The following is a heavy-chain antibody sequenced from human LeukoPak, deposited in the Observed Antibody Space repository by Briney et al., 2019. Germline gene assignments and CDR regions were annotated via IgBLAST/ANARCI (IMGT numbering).Heavy chain of an antibody. Sequence: ASVKVSCKASGYTFTSYGISWVRQAPGQGLEWMGWISAYNGNTNYAQKLQGRDTITTDTSTSTAYMELRSLRSDDTAVYYCARDKTYYYDSSGYNLGYWGQRTLVTVSS. J-gene: IGHJ4*02. CDR1: GYTFTSYG. D-gene: IGHD3-22*01. V-gene: IGHV1-18*01. CDR3: ARDKTYYYDSSGYNLGY. CDR2: ISAYNGNT.